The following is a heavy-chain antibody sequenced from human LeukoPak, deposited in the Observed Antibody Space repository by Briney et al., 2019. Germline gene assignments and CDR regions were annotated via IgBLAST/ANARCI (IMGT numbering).Heavy chain of an antibody. D-gene: IGHD3-3*01. CDR2: IIPIFGTA. Sequence: SVKVSCKASGGTFSSYAISWVRQAPGQGLEWMGGIIPIFGTANYAQKFQGRVTITADESTSTAYMELSSLRSEDTAVYYCAREVYDLWSGNDFDYWGQGTLVTVSS. CDR1: GGTFSSYA. J-gene: IGHJ4*02. V-gene: IGHV1-69*13. CDR3: AREVYDLWSGNDFDY.